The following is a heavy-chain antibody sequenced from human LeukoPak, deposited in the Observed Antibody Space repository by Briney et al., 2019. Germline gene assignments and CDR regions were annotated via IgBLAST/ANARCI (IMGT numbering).Heavy chain of an antibody. J-gene: IGHJ4*02. D-gene: IGHD4-17*01. V-gene: IGHV3-53*01. CDR3: ARLDGPTVTSFDY. CDR2: IYSGGST. CDR1: GFTVSSNF. Sequence: GGSLRLSCVASGFTVSSNFMGWVRQAPGKGLEWVSVIYSGGSTYYADSVKGRFTISRDNSKNTLYLQMKSLAAEDTAVYYCARLDGPTVTSFDYWGQGTLVTVSS.